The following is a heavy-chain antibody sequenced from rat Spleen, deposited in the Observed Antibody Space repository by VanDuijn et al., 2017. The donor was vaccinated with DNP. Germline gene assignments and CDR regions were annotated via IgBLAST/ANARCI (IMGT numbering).Heavy chain of an antibody. Sequence: EVHLVESGGGLVQPGRSLKLSCAASGFTFSGYYMAWVRQAPTKGLEWVAYISYDGGSTYNGDSVKGRFTISRDNAKSTLYLQMNSLRSEDMATYYCARPARGWFAYWGQGTLVTVSS. CDR2: ISYDGGST. V-gene: IGHV5-22*01. J-gene: IGHJ3*01. CDR1: GFTFSGYY. CDR3: ARPARGWFAY.